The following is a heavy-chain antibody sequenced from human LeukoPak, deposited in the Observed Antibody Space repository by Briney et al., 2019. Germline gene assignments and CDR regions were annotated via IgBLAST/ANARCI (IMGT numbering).Heavy chain of an antibody. D-gene: IGHD3-10*01. CDR1: GCIFSDSG. CDR2: IEFDGSIK. J-gene: IGHJ4*02. CDR3: AREGLYGSGPFDY. Sequence: GGSLRLSCAASGCIFSDSGMHWVRQAPGKGLEWVAFIEFDGSIKYYADSVKGRFTISRDNSKNTLYLQMNSLRAEDTAVYYCAREGLYGSGPFDYWGQGTLVTISS. V-gene: IGHV3-30*02.